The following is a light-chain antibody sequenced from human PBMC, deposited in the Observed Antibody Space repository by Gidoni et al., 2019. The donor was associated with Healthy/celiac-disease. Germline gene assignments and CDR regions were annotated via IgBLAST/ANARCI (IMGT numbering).Light chain of an antibody. CDR3: QQYNNWPRT. Sequence: EIVMTQPPATLSVSPGERATLSCRAIQSLSSNLAWYQQKPGQAPRLLIYGASTRATGILARFSGSGSGTEFTLTISSLQSEDFAVYYCQQYNNWPRTFGQGTKVEIK. V-gene: IGKV3D-15*01. CDR2: GAS. CDR1: QSLSSN. J-gene: IGKJ1*01.